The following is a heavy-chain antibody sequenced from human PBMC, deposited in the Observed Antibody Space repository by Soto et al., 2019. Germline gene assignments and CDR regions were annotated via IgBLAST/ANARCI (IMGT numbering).Heavy chain of an antibody. Sequence: SETLSLTCAVYGGSFSGYYWSWIRQPPGKGLEWIGEINHSGSTNYNPSLKSRVTISVDTSKNQFSLKLSSVTAADTAVYYCARHAYDFWSGYTGDVTVYFDYWGQGTLVTVSS. J-gene: IGHJ4*02. V-gene: IGHV4-34*01. D-gene: IGHD3-3*01. CDR2: INHSGST. CDR1: GGSFSGYY. CDR3: ARHAYDFWSGYTGDVTVYFDY.